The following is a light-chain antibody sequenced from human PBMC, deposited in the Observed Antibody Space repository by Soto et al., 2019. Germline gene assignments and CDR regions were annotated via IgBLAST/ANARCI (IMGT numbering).Light chain of an antibody. CDR1: NSENGGYNY. J-gene: IGLJ1*01. CDR3: SSYTTSNTRQIV. V-gene: IGLV2-14*01. Sequence: QSVLTQPASGSGAPGQSITISCTGNNSENGGYNYVSWYQQHPGKAPKFMIYDVSNRPSGVSNRFSGSKSGNTASLTISGLQAEDEADYYCSSYTTSNTRQIVLGTGTKVT. CDR2: DVS.